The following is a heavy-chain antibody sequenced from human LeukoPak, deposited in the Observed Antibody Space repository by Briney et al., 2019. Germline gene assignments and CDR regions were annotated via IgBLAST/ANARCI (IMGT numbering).Heavy chain of an antibody. CDR1: GGSISSSSYY. Sequence: PSETLSLTCTVSGGSISSSSYYWGWIRQPPGKGLEWIGSIYYSGSTYYNPSLKSRVTISVDTSKNQFSLKLSSVTAADTAVYYCARTEEWSRLRWFDPWGQGTLVTVSA. CDR2: IYYSGST. V-gene: IGHV4-39*07. CDR3: ARTEEWSRLRWFDP. J-gene: IGHJ5*02. D-gene: IGHD3-3*01.